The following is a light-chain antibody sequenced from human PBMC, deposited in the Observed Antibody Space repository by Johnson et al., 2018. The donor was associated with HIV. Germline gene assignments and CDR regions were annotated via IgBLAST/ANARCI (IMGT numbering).Light chain of an antibody. CDR3: GTWDSSLSAYV. CDR2: DNN. CDR1: SSNIGNNY. Sequence: SVLTQSPSVSAAPGQKVTISCSGSSSNIGNNYVSWYQQLPETAPKLLIYDNNKRPSAIPDRFSVSKSATSATLGVTGLQTGDEADYYCGTWDSSLSAYVFGTGTKVTVL. V-gene: IGLV1-51*01. J-gene: IGLJ1*01.